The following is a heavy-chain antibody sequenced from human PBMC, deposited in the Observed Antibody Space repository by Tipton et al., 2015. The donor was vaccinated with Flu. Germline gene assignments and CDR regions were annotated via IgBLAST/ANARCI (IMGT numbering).Heavy chain of an antibody. J-gene: IGHJ4*02. CDR1: GGSLSSFY. V-gene: IGHV4-4*07. CDR2: IYSSGIT. D-gene: IGHD3-10*01. Sequence: TLSLTCTVSGGSLSSFYWSWIRQPAGKVLEWIGRIYSSGITKYNPSLKSRVTMSVDTSKNQFSLSLNSVTAADTAVYYCARGSGSGTYVIFDYWGQGTLVAVSS. CDR3: ARGSGSGTYVIFDY.